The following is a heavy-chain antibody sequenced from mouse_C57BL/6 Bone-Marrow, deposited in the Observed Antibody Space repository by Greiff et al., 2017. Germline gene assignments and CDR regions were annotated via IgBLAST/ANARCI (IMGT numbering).Heavy chain of an antibody. CDR1: GYTFTSYN. CDR3: ARSHDYYGSSYEGADY. Sequence: SGAELVRPGASVKMSCKASGYTFTSYNMHWVKQTPSQGLEWIGAIYPGNGDTSYNQKFKGKATLTVDKSSSTAYMQLSSLTSEDSAVYFCARSHDYYGSSYEGADYWGQGTTLTVSS. CDR2: IYPGNGDT. J-gene: IGHJ2*01. V-gene: IGHV1-12*01. D-gene: IGHD1-1*01.